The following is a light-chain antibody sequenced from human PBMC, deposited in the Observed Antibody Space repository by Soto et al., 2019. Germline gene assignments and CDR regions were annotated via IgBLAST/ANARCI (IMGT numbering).Light chain of an antibody. CDR3: MQAVHTPRP. CDR1: QSLLHSNGYNY. CDR2: SGS. V-gene: IGKV2-28*01. Sequence: DIVMTQSPLSLPVTPGEPASISCRSSQSLLHSNGYNYLDWYLQKPGQSPQLLIYSGSNRASGVRDRFSGSGSGTDFTLKISRVEAEDVGTYYCMQAVHTPRPFVPGTKLEIK. J-gene: IGKJ2*01.